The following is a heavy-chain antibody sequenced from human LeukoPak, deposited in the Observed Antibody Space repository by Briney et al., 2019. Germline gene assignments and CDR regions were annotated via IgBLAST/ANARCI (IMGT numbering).Heavy chain of an antibody. D-gene: IGHD2-21*01. CDR2: IYYSGST. V-gene: IGHV4-39*07. J-gene: IGHJ3*02. CDR3: ATLTGGDAAFDI. CDR1: GGSISSSSYY. Sequence: SETLSLTCTVSGGSISSSSYYWGWIRQPPGKGLEWIGSIYYSGSTYYNPSLKSRVTISVLTSKNRFSLKLSSVTAADTAVYYCATLTGGDAAFDIWGQGTMVTVSS.